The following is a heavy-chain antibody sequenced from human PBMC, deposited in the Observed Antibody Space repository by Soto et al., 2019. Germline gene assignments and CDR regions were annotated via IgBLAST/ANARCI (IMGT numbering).Heavy chain of an antibody. Sequence: GGSLRLSCAASGFTFSSYAMHWVHQAPGKGLEWVAVISYDGSNKYYADSVKGRFTISRDNSKNTLYLQMNSLRAEDTAVYYCARDKLRSHISMVRGTRLDYWGQGTLVTVSS. D-gene: IGHD3-10*01. CDR2: ISYDGSNK. V-gene: IGHV3-30-3*01. J-gene: IGHJ4*02. CDR1: GFTFSSYA. CDR3: ARDKLRSHISMVRGTRLDY.